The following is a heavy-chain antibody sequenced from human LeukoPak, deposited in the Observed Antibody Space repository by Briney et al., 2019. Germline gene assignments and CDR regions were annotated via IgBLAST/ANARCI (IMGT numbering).Heavy chain of an antibody. Sequence: ASVKVSCKASGYTFTSYDINWVRQATGQGREWMGWMNPNSGNTGYAQKFQGRVTMTRNTSVSTAYMELSSLRSEDTAVYYCARGVTMVRGVKVNWFDPWGQGTLVTVSS. CDR2: MNPNSGNT. J-gene: IGHJ5*02. CDR3: ARGVTMVRGVKVNWFDP. V-gene: IGHV1-8*01. D-gene: IGHD3-10*01. CDR1: GYTFTSYD.